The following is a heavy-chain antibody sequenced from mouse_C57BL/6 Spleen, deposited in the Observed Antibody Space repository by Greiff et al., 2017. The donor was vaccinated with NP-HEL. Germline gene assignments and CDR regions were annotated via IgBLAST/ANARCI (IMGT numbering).Heavy chain of an antibody. CDR2: ISSGSGTI. CDR3: ARYYGYFDV. V-gene: IGHV5-17*01. J-gene: IGHJ1*03. CDR1: GFTFSDYG. Sequence: EVQLVESGAGLVKPGGSLKLSCAASGFTFSDYGMHWVRQAPEKGLEWVAYISSGSGTIYYADTVKGRITISRDNAKNTLFLQMTRLRSEDTAMYYCARYYGYFDVWGTGTTLTVSS.